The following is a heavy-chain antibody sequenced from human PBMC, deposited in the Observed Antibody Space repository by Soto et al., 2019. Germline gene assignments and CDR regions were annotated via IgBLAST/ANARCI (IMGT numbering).Heavy chain of an antibody. CDR3: TRGVYGGYEY. CDR2: IIPIFGTA. D-gene: IGHD5-12*01. J-gene: IGHJ4*02. Sequence: QVQLVQSGAVVKKPGSSVKVSCKASGGTFSSYSITWVRQAPGQGLEWMGGIIPIFGTANYAQKFQGRVTITADESTSTGYMEMSSLRSEDTAVYYCTRGVYGGYEYWGQGTLVTVSS. CDR1: GGTFSSYS. V-gene: IGHV1-69*12.